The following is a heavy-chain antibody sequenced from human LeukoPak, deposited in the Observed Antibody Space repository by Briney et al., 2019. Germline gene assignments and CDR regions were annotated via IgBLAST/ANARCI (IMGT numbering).Heavy chain of an antibody. CDR3: ARGERGYRYGFEYFQR. J-gene: IGHJ1*01. CDR2: MNPNSGNT. CDR1: GYTFTYYD. Sequence: ASVKVSCKASGYTFTYYDINWVRQATGHGLEWRGWMNPNSGNTGYAQKFQARVTFTRITSISTAYMELRSLRPEDTAVYYCARGERGYRYGFEYFQRWGQGTLVTVSS. V-gene: IGHV1-8*03. D-gene: IGHD5-18*01.